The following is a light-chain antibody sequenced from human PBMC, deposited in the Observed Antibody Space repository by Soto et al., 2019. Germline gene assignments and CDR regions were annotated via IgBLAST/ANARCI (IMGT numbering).Light chain of an antibody. Sequence: DIQMTQSPPSLSASVGDRVTITCRASQGIGNSLAWYQQQPGKVPKLLIYSESTLQSGVPSRFSGSGSGTDFTLTILSLQPEDVAAYYCQKYNTVPATFGQGTRLEIK. CDR3: QKYNTVPAT. CDR1: QGIGNS. J-gene: IGKJ5*01. CDR2: SES. V-gene: IGKV1-27*01.